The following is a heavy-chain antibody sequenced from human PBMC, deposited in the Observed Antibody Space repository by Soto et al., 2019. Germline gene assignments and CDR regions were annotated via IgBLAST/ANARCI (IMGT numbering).Heavy chain of an antibody. CDR3: ARVDTAMVTGPV. J-gene: IGHJ4*02. V-gene: IGHV4-59*01. CDR2: IYYSGST. D-gene: IGHD5-18*01. Sequence: PSETLSLTCTVSGDSFSSFYWSWIRQPPGKGLEWIGYIYYSGSTNYNPSLKSRVTISVDTSKNQFSLKLSSVTAADTAVYYCARVDTAMVTGPVWGQGTLVTVS. CDR1: GDSFSSFY.